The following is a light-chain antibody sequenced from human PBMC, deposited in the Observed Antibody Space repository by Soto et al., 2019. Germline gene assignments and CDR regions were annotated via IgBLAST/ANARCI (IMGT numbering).Light chain of an antibody. J-gene: IGKJ4*01. Sequence: EIVLTQSPATLSLSPGERATLSCRASQSVSTSLAWYQQRPGQSPRLLIYDASIRATGVPVRFSGSGSGTAFTLTISSLEPEDFAVYYCHQRSNWPHLTLTFGGGTKVEIK. CDR2: DAS. V-gene: IGKV3-11*01. CDR3: HQRSNWPHLTLT. CDR1: QSVSTS.